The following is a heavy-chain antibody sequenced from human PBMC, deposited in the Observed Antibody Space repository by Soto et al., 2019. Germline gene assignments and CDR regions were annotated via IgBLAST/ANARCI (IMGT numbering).Heavy chain of an antibody. CDR2: IIPMFGSP. D-gene: IGHD6-19*01. J-gene: IGHJ6*01. V-gene: IGHV1-69*06. CDR1: GGTLSTNA. Sequence: QVQLVQSGAEVKKAGSSVKVSCRASGGTLSTNAISGVRQAPGQGLEWMGAIIPMFGSPKYAQKFQGRVTITADNPTSTTYMEMISLTSADTAVYYCARGGFVAGLYNAMDAW. CDR3: ARGGFVAGLYNAMDA.